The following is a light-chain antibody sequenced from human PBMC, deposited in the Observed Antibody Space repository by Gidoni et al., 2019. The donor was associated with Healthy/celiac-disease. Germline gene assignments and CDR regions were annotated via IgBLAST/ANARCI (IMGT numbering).Light chain of an antibody. CDR3: QAWDSSTYVV. V-gene: IGLV3-1*01. CDR2: QDS. CDR1: KLGDKY. Sequence: SYELTRPQSVSVHPGQTASITCSGGKLGDKYACWYQQKPDQSPVLVIYQDSKRPSGIPERFSGSNSENTATLTISGTQAMDEADYYCQAWDSSTYVVFGGGTKLTVL. J-gene: IGLJ2*01.